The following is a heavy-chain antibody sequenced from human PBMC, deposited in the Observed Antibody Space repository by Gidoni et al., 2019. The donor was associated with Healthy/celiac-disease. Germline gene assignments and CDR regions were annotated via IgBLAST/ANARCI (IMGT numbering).Heavy chain of an antibody. CDR2: IGTAGDT. D-gene: IGHD1-26*01. V-gene: IGHV3-13*01. CDR3: ARGGVGATNYWFDP. J-gene: IGHJ5*02. Sequence: EVQLVESGGGLVQPGGSLRLSFAASGFTFSSYDMHWVRQATGKGLEWVSAIGTAGDTYYPGSVKGRFTIARENAKNSLYLQMNSLRAGDTAVYYCARGGVGATNYWFDPWGQGTLVTVSS. CDR1: GFTFSSYD.